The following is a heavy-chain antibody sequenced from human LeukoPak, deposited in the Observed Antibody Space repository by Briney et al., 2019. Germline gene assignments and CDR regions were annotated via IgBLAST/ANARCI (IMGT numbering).Heavy chain of an antibody. D-gene: IGHD6-6*01. CDR1: GYSFTSYW. V-gene: IGHV5-51*01. Sequence: GASMKISCKGSGYSFTSYWIGWVRQIPGTGGEWMGIIYPGDADTRYSPSFQGQVPISADKSISTAYQPWSSLKASDTAMYYCARRDGSSASFDYWGQGTLVTVSS. J-gene: IGHJ4*02. CDR2: IYPGDADT. CDR3: ARRDGSSASFDY.